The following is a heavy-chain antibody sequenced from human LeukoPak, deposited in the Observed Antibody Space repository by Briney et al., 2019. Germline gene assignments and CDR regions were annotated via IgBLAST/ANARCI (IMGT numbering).Heavy chain of an antibody. V-gene: IGHV6-1*01. J-gene: IGHJ6*02. Sequence: SQTLSLTCAISGDSVSSNSAAWNWIRQSPSRGLEWLGRTYYRSKWYNDYAVSVKSRITINPDTSKNQFSLQLSSVTAADTAVYYCARASPPGTTAARSYYGMDVWGQGTTVTVSS. CDR2: TYYRSKWYN. CDR1: GDSVSSNSAA. D-gene: IGHD2-2*01. CDR3: ARASPPGTTAARSYYGMDV.